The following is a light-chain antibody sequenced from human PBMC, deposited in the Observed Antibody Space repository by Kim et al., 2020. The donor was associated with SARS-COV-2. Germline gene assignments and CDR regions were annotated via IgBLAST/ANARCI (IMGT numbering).Light chain of an antibody. Sequence: EIQMTQSPSSLSASVGDKVIITCRAGQRISTSVSWYQQIPGKAPKLLIYDASTLQSGVPSRFRGCGSGTDFTLTITSLHLDDFATYCCQQSHTAARTFGQGTRLEI. CDR3: QQSHTAART. J-gene: IGKJ2*01. CDR2: DAS. CDR1: QRISTS. V-gene: IGKV1-39*01.